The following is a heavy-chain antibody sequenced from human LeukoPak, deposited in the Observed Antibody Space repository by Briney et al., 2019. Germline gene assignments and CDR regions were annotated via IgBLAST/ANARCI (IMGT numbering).Heavy chain of an antibody. CDR2: IFSGGGT. CDR3: ARGGVVYPDSFDI. V-gene: IGHV3-66*01. Sequence: GGSLRLSCAASGFTVSSSYMNWVRQAPGKGLEWVSLIFSGGGTYYADSVKGRFTISRDNSKNTLFLQMNSLRAEDTAVYYCARGGVVYPDSFDIWGRGTMVTVAS. J-gene: IGHJ3*02. D-gene: IGHD2-15*01. CDR1: GFTVSSSY.